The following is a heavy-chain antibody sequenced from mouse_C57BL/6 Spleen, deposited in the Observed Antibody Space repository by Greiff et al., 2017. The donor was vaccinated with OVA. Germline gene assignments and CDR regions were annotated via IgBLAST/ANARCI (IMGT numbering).Heavy chain of an antibody. CDR2: IYPGEGDT. CDR1: GTALSSSW. Sequence: QVQLQQSGPELVKPGAPGKISGKASGTALSSSWLNWLKRGPGRGLDWIGRIYPGEGDTNYNGKFKGKATLTADKSSSTAYMQLSSLTSEDSAVYFCARDGSSHWYFDVWGTGTTVTVSS. CDR3: ARDGSSHWYFDV. J-gene: IGHJ1*03. D-gene: IGHD1-1*01. V-gene: IGHV1-82*01.